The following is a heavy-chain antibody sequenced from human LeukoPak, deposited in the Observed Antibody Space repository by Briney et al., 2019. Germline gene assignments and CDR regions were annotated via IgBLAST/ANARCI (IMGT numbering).Heavy chain of an antibody. Sequence: SETLSLTCAVSGGSISSSNWWSWVRQPPGKGLEWIGGIYHSGSTNYNPSLKSRVTISVDKPKNQFSLKLSSVTAADTAVYYCARDPRYSSSWYLLDYYYYGMDVWGQGTTVTVSS. D-gene: IGHD6-13*01. J-gene: IGHJ6*02. V-gene: IGHV4-4*02. CDR2: IYHSGST. CDR3: ARDPRYSSSWYLLDYYYYGMDV. CDR1: GGSISSSNW.